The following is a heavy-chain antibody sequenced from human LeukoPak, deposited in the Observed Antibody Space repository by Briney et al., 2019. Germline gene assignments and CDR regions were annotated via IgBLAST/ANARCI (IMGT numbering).Heavy chain of an antibody. Sequence: GGSLRLSCAASGFTFSSYGMHWVRQAPGKGLEWVAVISYDGSNKYYADSVKGRFTISRDNFKNTLYLQMNSLRAEDTAVYYCARDRVGATDYFDYWGQGTLVTVSS. CDR2: ISYDGSNK. D-gene: IGHD1-26*01. CDR1: GFTFSSYG. J-gene: IGHJ4*02. CDR3: ARDRVGATDYFDY. V-gene: IGHV3-30*19.